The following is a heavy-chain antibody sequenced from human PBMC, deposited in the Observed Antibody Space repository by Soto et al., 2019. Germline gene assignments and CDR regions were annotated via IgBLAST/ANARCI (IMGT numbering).Heavy chain of an antibody. CDR1: GGSISSSSYY. Sequence: PSETLSLTCTVSGGSISSSSYYWGWIRQPPGKGLEWIGSIYYSGSTYYNPSLKSRVTISIDTSKNQFSLNLSSVTAADTAVYYCARLTSGDFFDYWGQGTQVTVSS. D-gene: IGHD1-26*01. CDR3: ARLTSGDFFDY. V-gene: IGHV4-39*07. CDR2: IYYSGST. J-gene: IGHJ4*02.